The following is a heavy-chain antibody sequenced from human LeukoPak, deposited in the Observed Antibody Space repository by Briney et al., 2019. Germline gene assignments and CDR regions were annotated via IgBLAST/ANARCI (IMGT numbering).Heavy chain of an antibody. D-gene: IGHD6-13*01. CDR1: GGSISSYY. CDR3: ARGAGVYSSSWYGAFDI. J-gene: IGHJ3*02. Sequence: SETLSLTCTVSGGSISSYYWSWIRQPPGKGLEWIGYIYYSGSTYYNPSLKSRVTISVDGSKNQFSLKLSSVTAADTAVYYCARGAGVYSSSWYGAFDIWGQGTMVTVSS. V-gene: IGHV4-59*12. CDR2: IYYSGST.